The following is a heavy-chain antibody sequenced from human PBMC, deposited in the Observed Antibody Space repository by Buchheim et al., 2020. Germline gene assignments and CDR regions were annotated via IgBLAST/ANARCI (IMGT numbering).Heavy chain of an antibody. J-gene: IGHJ6*03. Sequence: QLHLVESGGGVVQSGRSLRLSCAASGFTFSSSGINWVRQAPGKGLEWVAVIYYDGSKQYYGDSVKGRFTISRDNSKNTVNLQMNSLRVEDTAIYYCARDSSYDMDVWGKGTT. CDR3: ARDSSYDMDV. CDR1: GFTFSSSG. CDR2: IYYDGSKQ. V-gene: IGHV3-33*01.